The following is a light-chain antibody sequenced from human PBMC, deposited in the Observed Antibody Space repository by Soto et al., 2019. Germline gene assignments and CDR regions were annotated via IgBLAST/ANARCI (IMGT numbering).Light chain of an antibody. CDR2: LNSDGSH. Sequence: QLVLTQSPSASASLGASVKLTCTLSSGHSSYAIAWHQQQPEKGPRYLMKLNSDGSHSKGDGIPDRFSGSSPGAERYLTISSLQSVDEADYYCQTWGTGIVVFGGGTKVTVL. J-gene: IGLJ2*01. CDR3: QTWGTGIVV. V-gene: IGLV4-69*01. CDR1: SGHSSYA.